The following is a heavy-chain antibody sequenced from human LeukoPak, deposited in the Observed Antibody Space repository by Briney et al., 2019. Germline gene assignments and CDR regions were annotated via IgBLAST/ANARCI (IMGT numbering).Heavy chain of an antibody. CDR1: GYTFNRFG. Sequence: GAPVKVSCKASGYTFNRFGISWVRQAPGQGLEWLGWISAYDGNTNYAQNVQGRVTMTTDTSTSTAYMELRSPRYDDTAVYYCARDKVIATAGTPNWFDPWGQGTLVTVSS. J-gene: IGHJ5*02. V-gene: IGHV1-18*01. D-gene: IGHD6-13*01. CDR3: ARDKVIATAGTPNWFDP. CDR2: ISAYDGNT.